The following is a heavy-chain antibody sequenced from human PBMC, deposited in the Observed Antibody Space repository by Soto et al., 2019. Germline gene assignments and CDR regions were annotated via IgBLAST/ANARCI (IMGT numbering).Heavy chain of an antibody. Sequence: QITLMESGPPLVKPTQTLTLTCTFSGFSLTSSGVGVGWSRQPPGKALEWLALIYWDDDKRYSPSLKSRLTVTKDTSKNQVVLTLTNVDPVDTATYYCAHRLTRYSWNYGLFDDWGQGTLVTVSS. CDR1: GFSLTSSGVG. CDR3: AHRLTRYSWNYGLFDD. V-gene: IGHV2-5*02. J-gene: IGHJ4*02. CDR2: IYWDDDK. D-gene: IGHD1-26*01.